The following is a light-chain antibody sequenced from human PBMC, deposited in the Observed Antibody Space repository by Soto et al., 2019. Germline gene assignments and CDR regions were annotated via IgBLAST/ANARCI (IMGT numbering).Light chain of an antibody. Sequence: IVLTQAPGTLSLSPGERATLSCRASQSVSRYLTWYQQKPGQGPRVLIYGASSRATGIPARFSGSGSGTEFTLTISSLQSEDFAVYYCQQYNNWPPITFGQGTRLEIK. J-gene: IGKJ5*01. CDR3: QQYNNWPPIT. CDR1: QSVSRY. CDR2: GAS. V-gene: IGKV3D-15*01.